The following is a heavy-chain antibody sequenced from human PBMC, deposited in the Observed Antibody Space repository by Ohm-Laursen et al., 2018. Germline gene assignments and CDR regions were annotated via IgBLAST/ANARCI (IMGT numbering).Heavy chain of an antibody. CDR3: VKDKNGSGLLKYYYGMDV. Sequence: SLRLSCAASGFTLGDYAMHWVRQAPGKGLEWVSGTTWNGDSIAYADSVKGRFTISRDNAKNSLYLQMNSLRVEDTALYYCVKDKNGSGLLKYYYGMDVWGQGTTVTVSS. D-gene: IGHD1-14*01. CDR1: GFTLGDYA. V-gene: IGHV3-9*01. J-gene: IGHJ6*02. CDR2: TTWNGDSI.